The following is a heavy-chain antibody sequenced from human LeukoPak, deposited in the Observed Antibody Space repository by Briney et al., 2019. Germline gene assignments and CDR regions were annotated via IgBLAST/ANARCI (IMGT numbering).Heavy chain of an antibody. CDR2: ISSNGGST. J-gene: IGHJ4*02. CDR1: GFTFSSYA. CDR3: VKDRNIVVVVAATLLLDY. Sequence: GGSLRLSCSASGFTFSSYAMHWVRQAPGKGLEYVSAISSNGGSTYYADSVKGRFTISRDNSKNTLYLQMSSLRAEDTAVYYCVKDRNIVVVVAATLLLDYWGQGTWVTVSS. D-gene: IGHD2-15*01. V-gene: IGHV3-64D*06.